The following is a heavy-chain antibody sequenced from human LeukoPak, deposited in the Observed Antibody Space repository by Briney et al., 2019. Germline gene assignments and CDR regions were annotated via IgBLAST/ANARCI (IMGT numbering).Heavy chain of an antibody. CDR2: ISSSSSYI. J-gene: IGHJ5*02. Sequence: GGSLRLSCAASGFTFSSYAMSWVRQAPGKGLEWVSSISSSSSYIYYADSVKGRSTISRDNAKNSLYLQMNSLRAEDTAVYYCARDGRSSGLPNWFDPWGQGTLVTVSS. D-gene: IGHD6-19*01. CDR3: ARDGRSSGLPNWFDP. CDR1: GFTFSSYA. V-gene: IGHV3-21*01.